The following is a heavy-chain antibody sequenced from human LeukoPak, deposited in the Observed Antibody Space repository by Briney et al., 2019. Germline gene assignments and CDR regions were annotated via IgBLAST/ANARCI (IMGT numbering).Heavy chain of an antibody. CDR1: GFTFSSYA. J-gene: IGHJ5*02. CDR2: MSYDGSNK. V-gene: IGHV3-30-3*01. Sequence: PGGSLRLSCAASGFTFSSYAMHWVRQAPGKGLEWVAVMSYDGSNKYYADSVKCRFTISRDNSKNTLYLQMNSLRPEDTAVYYCARTLTMLSWFDPWGQGTLVTVSS. CDR3: ARTLTMLSWFDP. D-gene: IGHD4/OR15-4a*01.